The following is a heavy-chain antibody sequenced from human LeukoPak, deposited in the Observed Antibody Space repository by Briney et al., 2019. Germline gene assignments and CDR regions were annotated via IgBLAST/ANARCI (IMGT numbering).Heavy chain of an antibody. V-gene: IGHV3-23*01. CDR2: ISGSGVST. J-gene: IGHJ4*02. Sequence: GGSLRLSCAASGFTFSSYAMSWVRLAPGKGLEWVSAISGSGVSTYHADSVKGRFTISRDNSKNTLYLQMNSLRAEDTAVYYCANRYMGGAAATNEFDYWGQGTLVTVSS. D-gene: IGHD6-13*01. CDR1: GFTFSSYA. CDR3: ANRYMGGAAATNEFDY.